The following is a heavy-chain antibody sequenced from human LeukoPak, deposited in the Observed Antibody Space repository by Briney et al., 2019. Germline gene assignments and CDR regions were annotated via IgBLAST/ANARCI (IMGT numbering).Heavy chain of an antibody. Sequence: RGSLRLSSAASGLTFSASWMHWVRQAPGKGLVWVSLIKSDGSSTSYADSVKGRFTISRDNAKNTLYLQMNSLRGEDTAMYYCASDYYYNLQYWGQGTLVTVSS. V-gene: IGHV3-74*01. J-gene: IGHJ1*01. CDR1: GLTFSASW. D-gene: IGHD3-10*01. CDR3: ASDYYYNLQY. CDR2: IKSDGSST.